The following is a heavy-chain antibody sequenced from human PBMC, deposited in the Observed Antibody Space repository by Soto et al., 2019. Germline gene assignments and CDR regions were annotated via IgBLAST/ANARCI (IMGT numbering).Heavy chain of an antibody. V-gene: IGHV3-64D*08. CDR1: GFTFSSYA. CDR2: ISSNGGST. CDR3: VKGVMGKRGYSGI. Sequence: EVQLVESGGGLVHPGGSLRLSCSASGFTFSSYAMHWVRQAPGKGLEYVSAISSNGGSTYYADSVKGRFTISRDSSKNTLYLHMSGLRAEDTAVYSCVKGVMGKRGYSGICGQGTMVTVSS. J-gene: IGHJ3*02. D-gene: IGHD5-12*01.